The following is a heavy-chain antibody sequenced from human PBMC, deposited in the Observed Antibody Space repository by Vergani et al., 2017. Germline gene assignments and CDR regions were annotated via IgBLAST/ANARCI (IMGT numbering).Heavy chain of an antibody. CDR3: ARHGGSGNFYHRFDS. Sequence: QVQLQESGPGLVKPSETLSLTCTVSNYSLSRGYFWGWIRRPPGKGLEWIASFHHTGMTYNNPSLKSRVTISVDTSKNLISLKLNSVTAADTALYYCARHGGSGNFYHRFDSWGQGTLVTVSS. CDR2: FHHTGMT. J-gene: IGHJ4*02. CDR1: NYSLSRGYF. V-gene: IGHV4-38-2*02. D-gene: IGHD3-10*01.